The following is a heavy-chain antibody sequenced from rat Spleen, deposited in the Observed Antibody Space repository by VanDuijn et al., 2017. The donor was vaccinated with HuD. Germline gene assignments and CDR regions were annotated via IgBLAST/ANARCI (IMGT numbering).Heavy chain of an antibody. D-gene: IGHD1-9*01. J-gene: IGHJ2*01. CDR1: GFTLNDYW. CDR3: ARPTTGIPFNY. Sequence: EVQLVESGGGLVQPGRSLRLSCVTSGFTLNDYWMTWIRQAPGKGLEWIASISTGGGNTFYRDSVKGRFTISRDNAKSTLYLQVDSLRSEDTAIYYCARPTTGIPFNYWGQGVMVTVSS. V-gene: IGHV5-31*01. CDR2: ISTGGGNT.